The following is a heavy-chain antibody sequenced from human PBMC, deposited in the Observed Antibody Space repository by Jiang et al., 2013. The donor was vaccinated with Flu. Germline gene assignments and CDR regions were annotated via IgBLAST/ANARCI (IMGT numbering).Heavy chain of an antibody. D-gene: IGHD6-19*01. CDR3: ASGIAVAGTGITGNDY. Sequence: VQLVESGAEVKKPGESLRISCKGSGYSFTSYWISWVRQMPGKGLEWMGRIDPSDSYTNYSPSFQGHVTISADKSISTAYLQWSSLKASDTAMYYCASGIAVAGTGITGNDYWGQGTLVTVSS. V-gene: IGHV5-10-1*03. CDR1: GYSFTSYW. CDR2: IDPSDSYT. J-gene: IGHJ4*02.